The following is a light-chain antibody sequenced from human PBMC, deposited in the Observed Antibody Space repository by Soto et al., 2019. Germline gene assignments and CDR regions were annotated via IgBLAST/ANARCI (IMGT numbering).Light chain of an antibody. J-gene: IGLJ2*01. CDR3: GTWDSSLSAVV. V-gene: IGLV1-51*02. CDR1: SSNIGKNY. Sequence: QSVLTQPPSVSAAPGQKVTISCSGSSSNIGKNYVSWYQQLPGTAPKLLIYENNKRPSGIPVRFSGSKSGTSATLGITGLETGDEADYYCGTWDSSLSAVVFGGGTKVTVL. CDR2: ENN.